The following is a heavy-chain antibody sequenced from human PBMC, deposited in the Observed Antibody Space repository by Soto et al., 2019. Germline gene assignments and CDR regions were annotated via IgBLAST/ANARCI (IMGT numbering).Heavy chain of an antibody. CDR1: GFTFDDYA. V-gene: IGHV3-9*01. J-gene: IGHJ4*02. CDR2: ISWNSGSI. D-gene: IGHD6-6*01. CDR3: WVSSSSVYY. Sequence: SGGSLRLSCAASGFTFDDYAMHWVRQAPGKGLEWVSGISWNSGSIGYADSVKGRFTISRDNAKNSLYLQMNSLRAEDTALYYCWVSSSSVYYWGQRTLVTVSS.